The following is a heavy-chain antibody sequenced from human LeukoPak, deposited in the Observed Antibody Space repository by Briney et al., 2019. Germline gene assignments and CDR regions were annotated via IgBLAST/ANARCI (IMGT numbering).Heavy chain of an antibody. CDR1: GFIFSNYA. D-gene: IGHD3-9*01. J-gene: IGHJ4*02. CDR3: AKWGDYDILTGYYDSNY. CDR2: IGGRDSGT. Sequence: PGGSLRLSCAASGFIFSNYAMSWVRQAPGKGLEWVSAIGGRDSGTYYADSVRGRLTVSRDDPKTTLHLQMTTLRAEYTPVYHRAKWGDYDILTGYYDSNYSGQGTLVTASS. V-gene: IGHV3-23*01.